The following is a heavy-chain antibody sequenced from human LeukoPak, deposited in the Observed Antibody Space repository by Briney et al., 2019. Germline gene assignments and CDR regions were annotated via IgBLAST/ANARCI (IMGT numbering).Heavy chain of an antibody. V-gene: IGHV1-8*02. Sequence: ASVKVSCKASGYTFTSYYMHWVRQAPGQGLEWMGWMNPNSGNTGYAQKFQGRVTMTRNTSISTAYMELSSLRSEDTAVYYCARGLSIVATISGVSDYWGQGTLVTVSS. CDR2: MNPNSGNT. J-gene: IGHJ4*02. CDR3: ARGLSIVATISGVSDY. D-gene: IGHD5-12*01. CDR1: GYTFTSYY.